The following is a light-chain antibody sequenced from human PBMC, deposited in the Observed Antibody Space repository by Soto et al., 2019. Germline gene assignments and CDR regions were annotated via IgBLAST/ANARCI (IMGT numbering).Light chain of an antibody. CDR3: QQYGNWPPVT. V-gene: IGKV3-11*01. CDR2: DAS. J-gene: IGKJ2*01. CDR1: QNVRNT. Sequence: EIVLTQSPATLSLSPGERATLSCRASQNVRNTLAWYQQKPGQAPRLLIYDASNRATGIPGRFSGSGSGTDFTLTISSLETEDFAVYYCQQYGNWPPVTFGQGTKLDI.